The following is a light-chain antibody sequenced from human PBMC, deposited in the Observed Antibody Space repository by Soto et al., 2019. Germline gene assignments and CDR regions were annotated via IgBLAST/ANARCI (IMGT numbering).Light chain of an antibody. J-gene: IGKJ2*01. Sequence: DIQMTQSPSTLSASVGDRVTITCRASQSISGWLAWYQQKPGKAPKLLIYKASSLESEVPSRFSGSGSGTEFTLTISSLQPDDIATYYCQQYNNLYTFGQGTKLDIK. V-gene: IGKV1-5*03. CDR1: QSISGW. CDR2: KAS. CDR3: QQYNNLYT.